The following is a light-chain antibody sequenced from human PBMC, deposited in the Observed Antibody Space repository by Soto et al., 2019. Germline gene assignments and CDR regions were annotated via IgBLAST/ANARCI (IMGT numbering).Light chain of an antibody. J-gene: IGKJ5*01. CDR3: QQYGTSDIT. Sequence: ETLLTQSPGTLSWSPGERATLSCWASQSVSSDYLAWYQQKPGQAPRLLIYGASSRATGIPNRFSGSGSGTDFSLTISRLEPEDFAVYYCQQYGTSDITFGQGTRLEIK. CDR2: GAS. CDR1: QSVSSDY. V-gene: IGKV3-20*01.